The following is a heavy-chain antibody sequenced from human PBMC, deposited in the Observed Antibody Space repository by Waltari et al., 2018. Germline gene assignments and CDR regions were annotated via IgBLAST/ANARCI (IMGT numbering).Heavy chain of an antibody. Sequence: QVHLKASGPALVKPSETLSLTCTVSGSSISVFYWSWIRQPAGKGLEGVGGASASGSTNYNPSRKSGISRAADTSRNKCALTLTDVTAADTAMYYCVREKGGLGGWFDPWGQGIQVTVSS. J-gene: IGHJ5*02. CDR1: GSSISVFY. V-gene: IGHV4-4*07. CDR3: VREKGGLGGWFDP. CDR2: ASASGST. D-gene: IGHD2-15*01.